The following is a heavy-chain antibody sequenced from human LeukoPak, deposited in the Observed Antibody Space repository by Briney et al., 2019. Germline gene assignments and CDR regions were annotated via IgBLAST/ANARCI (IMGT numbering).Heavy chain of an antibody. V-gene: IGHV3-7*01. CDR3: AKGGFMITFGGVIVD. J-gene: IGHJ4*02. Sequence: GGSLRLSCAASGFTFSNYWMTWVRQAPGKGLEWVANIKEDGSEKNCVDSVKGRFTISRDNAKKSLYLQMNSLRAEDTAVYYCAKGGFMITFGGVIVDWGQGTLVTVSS. CDR1: GFTFSNYW. D-gene: IGHD3-16*02. CDR2: IKEDGSEK.